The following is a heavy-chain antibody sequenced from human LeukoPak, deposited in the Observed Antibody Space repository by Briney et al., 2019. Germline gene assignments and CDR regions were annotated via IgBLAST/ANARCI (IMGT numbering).Heavy chain of an antibody. Sequence: SSVKVSCKASGGTFSSYAISWVRQAPGQGLEWMGGIIPIFGTANYAQKFQGRVTITADESTSTAYMELSSLRSEDTAVYYCARSPDCSSTSCYSVGYYYYYMDVWGKGTTVTVSS. CDR3: ARSPDCSSTSCYSVGYYYYYMDV. CDR1: GGTFSSYA. J-gene: IGHJ6*03. CDR2: IIPIFGTA. V-gene: IGHV1-69*01. D-gene: IGHD2-2*01.